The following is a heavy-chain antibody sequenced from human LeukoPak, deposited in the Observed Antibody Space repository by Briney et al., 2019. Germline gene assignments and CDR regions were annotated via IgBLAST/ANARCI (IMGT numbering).Heavy chain of an antibody. D-gene: IGHD5-24*01. Sequence: ASVKVSCKASGYTFTGYYMHWVRQAPGQGLEWMGWINPNSGATVYAQQFQGRVTMTRDTSLTTGNMELSSLRSDDTAVCYCARPLTVDVYHAFDLWGQGTMVTVSS. CDR2: INPNSGAT. CDR1: GYTFTGYY. CDR3: ARPLTVDVYHAFDL. V-gene: IGHV1-2*02. J-gene: IGHJ3*01.